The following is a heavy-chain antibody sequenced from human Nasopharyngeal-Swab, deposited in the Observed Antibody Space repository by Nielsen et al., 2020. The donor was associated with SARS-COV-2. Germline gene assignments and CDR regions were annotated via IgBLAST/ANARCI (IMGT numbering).Heavy chain of an antibody. CDR3: ARITSAGLD. V-gene: IGHV3-48*04. D-gene: IGHD3-16*01. J-gene: IGHJ4*02. CDR2: ISSVSHII. CDR1: GFVFGSYS. Sequence: GESLKISCAATGFVFGSYSMNWVRQAQGKGLEWVAYISSVSHIIYHADSVKGRFTISRDNPNNVLYLEMNSLRVEDTAMFYCARITSAGLDWGQGTQVTVSS.